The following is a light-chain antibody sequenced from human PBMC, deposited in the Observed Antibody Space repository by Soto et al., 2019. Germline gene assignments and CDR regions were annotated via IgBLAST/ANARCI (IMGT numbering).Light chain of an antibody. CDR1: SSNIGAGYD. V-gene: IGLV1-40*01. CDR2: GNI. Sequence: QSVLTQPPSVSGAPGQRVTISCTGSSSNIGAGYDVHWYQQFPGTAPKLLIYGNINRPSGVPDRFSASRSDTSASLAITGLQAEDEADYYCQSYDNSLSSSVFGGGTKLTVL. CDR3: QSYDNSLSSSV. J-gene: IGLJ3*02.